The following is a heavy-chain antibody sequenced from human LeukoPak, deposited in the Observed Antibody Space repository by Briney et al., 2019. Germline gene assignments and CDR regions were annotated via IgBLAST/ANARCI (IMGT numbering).Heavy chain of an antibody. CDR2: IRSRSSTI. J-gene: IGHJ4*02. Sequence: PGGSLRLSCAASGFTFSNYNMNWVRQAPGEGREWVSYIRSRSSTIYHADSVKGRLTITRDNAKNSLYLQMISLRAEDTGVYYCARDHYYGSGSSYKDYWGQGSLVTVSS. D-gene: IGHD3-10*01. CDR1: GFTFSNYN. CDR3: ARDHYYGSGSSYKDY. V-gene: IGHV3-48*01.